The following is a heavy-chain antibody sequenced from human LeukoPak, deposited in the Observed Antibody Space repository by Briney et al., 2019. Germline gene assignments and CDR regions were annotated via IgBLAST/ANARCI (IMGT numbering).Heavy chain of an antibody. D-gene: IGHD3-3*01. CDR2: MSGSGGIT. CDR3: GRSGDFWSGSGVAY. J-gene: IGHJ4*02. CDR1: GLTFNTYA. Sequence: GGSLRLSCAASGLTFNTYAINWVRQAPGKGLEWVSAMSGSGGITFYAGSVKGRFTISRDNAKNTLFLQMNSLRAEDTAVYYCGRSGDFWSGSGVAYWGQGTLVTVSS. V-gene: IGHV3-23*01.